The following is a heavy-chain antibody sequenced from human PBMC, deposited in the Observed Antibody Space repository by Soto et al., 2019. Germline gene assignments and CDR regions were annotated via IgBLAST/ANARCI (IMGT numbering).Heavy chain of an antibody. CDR3: ARHHNPSRDYDFWSGPYYYYGMDV. CDR2: IYYSGST. D-gene: IGHD3-3*01. Sequence: SKILSLTVTVPGAAISSSSYYWGWIRQPPGKGLEWIGSIYYSGSTYYNPSLKSRVTISVDTSKNQFSLKLSSVTAADTAVYYCARHHNPSRDYDFWSGPYYYYGMDVWGQGTTVTVSS. V-gene: IGHV4-39*01. CDR1: GAAISSSSYY. J-gene: IGHJ6*02.